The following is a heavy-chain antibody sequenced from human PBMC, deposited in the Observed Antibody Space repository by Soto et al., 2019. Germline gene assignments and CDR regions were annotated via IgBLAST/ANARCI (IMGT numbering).Heavy chain of an antibody. CDR2: IYYSGST. J-gene: IGHJ4*02. Sequence: QVQLQESGPGLVKPSQTLSLTCTVSGGSISSGDYYWSWIRQPPGKGLEWIGYIYYSGSTYYNPSLKSRVTISVDTSKHQFSLKLSSVTAADTAVYYCARGVTRLAHEFDYWGQGTLVTVSS. V-gene: IGHV4-30-4*01. CDR1: GGSISSGDYY. CDR3: ARGVTRLAHEFDY. D-gene: IGHD4-17*01.